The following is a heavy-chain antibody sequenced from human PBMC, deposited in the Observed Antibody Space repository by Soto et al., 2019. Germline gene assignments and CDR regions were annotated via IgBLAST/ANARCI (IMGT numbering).Heavy chain of an antibody. V-gene: IGHV3-23*01. CDR1: GFTFSNYA. J-gene: IGHJ4*02. CDR2: VTLTTTGT. D-gene: IGHD6-13*01. Sequence: DVRLLESGGGLVQSGGSLRLFCAASGFTFSNYAMSWVRQALGKGLEWVSGVTLTTTGTYYADSEKGRFTISRDNSENALYLQMNSLRAEDTAVYYCARENRPLSSSWYGIDYWGQGPLVTVYS. CDR3: ARENRPLSSSWYGIDY.